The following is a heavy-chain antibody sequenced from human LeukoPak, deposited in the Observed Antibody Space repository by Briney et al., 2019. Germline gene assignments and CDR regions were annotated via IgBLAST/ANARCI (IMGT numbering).Heavy chain of an antibody. Sequence: ASVKVSCKASGYTFTSYGISWVRQAPGQGLEWMGWISAYNGITNYAQKLQGRVTMTTDTSTSTAYMELRSLRSDDTAVYYCAREPGHYYDSSGPYNAFDIWGQGTMVTVSS. CDR2: ISAYNGIT. J-gene: IGHJ3*02. CDR1: GYTFTSYG. D-gene: IGHD3-22*01. V-gene: IGHV1-18*01. CDR3: AREPGHYYDSSGPYNAFDI.